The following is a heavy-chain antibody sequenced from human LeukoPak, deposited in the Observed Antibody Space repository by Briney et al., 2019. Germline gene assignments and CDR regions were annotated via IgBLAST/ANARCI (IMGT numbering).Heavy chain of an antibody. J-gene: IGHJ5*02. CDR1: GGSISSSNW. D-gene: IGHD3-10*01. CDR2: IYYSGST. Sequence: SGTLSLTCAVSGGSISSSNWWSWIRQPPGKGLEWIATIYYSGSTYYNPSLKSRVTISLDTPNNQFSLKLTSLTAADTAVYYCARDPALVRGVDPWGQGTLVTVSS. CDR3: ARDPALVRGVDP. V-gene: IGHV4-4*02.